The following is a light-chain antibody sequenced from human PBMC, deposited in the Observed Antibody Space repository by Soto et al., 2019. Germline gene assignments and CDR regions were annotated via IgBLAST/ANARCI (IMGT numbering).Light chain of an antibody. CDR2: KAS. Sequence: DIQMTQSHSTLSASVGDRVTITCRASQSISSWLAWYQQKPGKAPKLLIYKASSLESGVPSRYSGSGSGTEFTLPISSLQPDDFATYYFQQYNSYSTFGQGTKVEIK. J-gene: IGKJ1*01. CDR1: QSISSW. CDR3: QQYNSYST. V-gene: IGKV1-5*03.